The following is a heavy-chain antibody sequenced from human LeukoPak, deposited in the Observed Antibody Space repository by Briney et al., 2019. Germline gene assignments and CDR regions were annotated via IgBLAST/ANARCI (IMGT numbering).Heavy chain of an antibody. Sequence: SETLSLTCAVYGGSFSGYYWSWIRQPPGKGLEWIGEINHSGSTNYNPSLKSRVTISVDTSKNQFSLKLSSVTAADTAVYYCARVQVYCSSTSCPQHYYYYYGMDVWGQGTTVTVSS. CDR2: INHSGST. J-gene: IGHJ6*02. V-gene: IGHV4-34*01. D-gene: IGHD2-2*01. CDR1: GGSFSGYY. CDR3: ARVQVYCSSTSCPQHYYYYYGMDV.